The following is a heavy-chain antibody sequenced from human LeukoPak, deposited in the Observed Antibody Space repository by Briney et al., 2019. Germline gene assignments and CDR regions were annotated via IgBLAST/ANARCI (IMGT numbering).Heavy chain of an antibody. CDR3: ARDDDFWSGSVP. CDR1: GGSISSGSNY. V-gene: IGHV4-61*02. J-gene: IGHJ5*02. CDR2: IYTGGST. D-gene: IGHD3-3*01. Sequence: SQTLSLTCTVSGGSISSGSNYWSWIRQPAGKGLEWIGRIYTGGSTNYNPSLKSRVTISVDTSKNQFSLKLSSVTAADTAVYYCARDDDFWSGSVPWGQGTLVTVSS.